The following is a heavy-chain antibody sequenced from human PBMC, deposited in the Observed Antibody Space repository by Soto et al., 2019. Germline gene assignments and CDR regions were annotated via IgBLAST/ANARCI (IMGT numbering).Heavy chain of an antibody. CDR2: RNHDGGA. D-gene: IGHD4-17*01. Sequence: SETLSLTCAVYGRTFSGYYWSWIRQPPGRGLEWLGGRNHDGGANYNPSLRSRVRLSVDASKNQFSLNLNAVTAADTAVYYCARVPWATVTTGHSFDSWGQGTLVTVSS. V-gene: IGHV4-34*01. CDR1: GRTFSGYY. CDR3: ARVPWATVTTGHSFDS. J-gene: IGHJ5*01.